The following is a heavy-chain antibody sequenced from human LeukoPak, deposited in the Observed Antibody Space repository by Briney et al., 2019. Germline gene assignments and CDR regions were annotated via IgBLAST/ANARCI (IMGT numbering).Heavy chain of an antibody. CDR2: IYYSGST. CDR3: ARMGAAAGTGYYFDY. J-gene: IGHJ4*02. D-gene: IGHD6-13*01. CDR1: GGSISSSNYY. V-gene: IGHV4-39*07. Sequence: SETLSLTCTVSGGSISSSNYYWGWIRQPPGKGLEWIGSIYYSGSTYYNPSLKSRVTISVDKSKNQFSLKLSSVTAADTAVYYCARMGAAAGTGYYFDYWGQGTLVTVSS.